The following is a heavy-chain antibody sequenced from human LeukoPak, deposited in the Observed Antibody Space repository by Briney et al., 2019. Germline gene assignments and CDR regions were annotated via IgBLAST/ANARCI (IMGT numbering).Heavy chain of an antibody. CDR2: IYYSGST. D-gene: IGHD3-3*01. J-gene: IGHJ5*02. Sequence: SETLSLTCTVSGGSISSSSYYWGWIRQPPGKGLEWIGSIYYSGSTYYNPSLKSRVTISVDTSKNQFSPKLSSVTAADTAVYYCASTKLRFLEWLRFDPWGQGTLVTVSS. CDR1: GGSISSSSYY. V-gene: IGHV4-39*01. CDR3: ASTKLRFLEWLRFDP.